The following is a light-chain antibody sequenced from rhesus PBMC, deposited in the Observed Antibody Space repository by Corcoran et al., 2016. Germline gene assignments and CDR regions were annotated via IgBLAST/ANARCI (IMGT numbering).Light chain of an antibody. V-gene: IGKV3-31*02. CDR3: QETSNLFT. Sequence: EIVMTQSPATLSVSPGETATISCRTSQSVSNYLAWYQQNPGQVPRLLNYGASRRATGIPDRFSGSGSGTDFTLTISSLEPEDFAVYYCQETSNLFTFGPGTKLDIK. CDR1: QSVSNY. CDR2: GAS. J-gene: IGKJ3*01.